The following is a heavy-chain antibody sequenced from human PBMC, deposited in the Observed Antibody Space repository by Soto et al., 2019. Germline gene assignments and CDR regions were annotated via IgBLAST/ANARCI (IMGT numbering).Heavy chain of an antibody. V-gene: IGHV3-23*01. CDR1: GFTFSSYA. Sequence: GGSLRLSCAASGFTFSSYAMSWVRQAPGKGLEWVSAISGSGGSTYYADSVKGRFTISRDNSKNTLYLQMNSLRAEDTAVYYCAKTLGTYYYYYYYGMDVWGQGTTVTVSS. J-gene: IGHJ6*02. CDR3: AKTLGTYYYYYYYGMDV. D-gene: IGHD7-27*01. CDR2: ISGSGGST.